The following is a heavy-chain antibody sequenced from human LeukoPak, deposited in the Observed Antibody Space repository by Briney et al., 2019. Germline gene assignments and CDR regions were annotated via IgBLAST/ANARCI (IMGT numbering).Heavy chain of an antibody. Sequence: KTSETLSLTCAVSGASISSHYWSWIRQPPGKGLEWIGSIYYSGSTYYNPSLKSRVTISVDTSKNQFSLKLSSVTAADTAVYYCARGRGDGYLGYWGQGTLVTVSS. CDR2: IYYSGST. D-gene: IGHD5-24*01. V-gene: IGHV4-39*07. CDR1: GASISSHY. J-gene: IGHJ4*02. CDR3: ARGRGDGYLGY.